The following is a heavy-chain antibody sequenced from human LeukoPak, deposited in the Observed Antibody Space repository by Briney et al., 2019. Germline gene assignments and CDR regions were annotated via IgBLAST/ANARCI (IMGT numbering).Heavy chain of an antibody. J-gene: IGHJ4*02. Sequence: GGSLRLSCAASGFTFDDYAVHWVRQAPGKGLEWVSLISGDGESTHYADSLKGRFTISRDNSKNSLYLQMNSLRTEDTAMYYCAKDWYYYGSGPIDYWGQRTLVTVSS. V-gene: IGHV3-43*02. D-gene: IGHD3-10*01. CDR3: AKDWYYYGSGPIDY. CDR1: GFTFDDYA. CDR2: ISGDGEST.